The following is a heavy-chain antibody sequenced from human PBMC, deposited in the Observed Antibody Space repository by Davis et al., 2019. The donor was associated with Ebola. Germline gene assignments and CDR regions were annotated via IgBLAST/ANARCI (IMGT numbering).Heavy chain of an antibody. CDR1: GGSISSGDYY. CDR2: INHSGST. D-gene: IGHD3-22*01. V-gene: IGHV4-61*08. CDR3: ARLAYYYDSSGYYGRGGFDY. J-gene: IGHJ4*02. Sequence: SETLSLTCTVSGGSISSGDYYWSWIRQPPGKGLEWIGEINHSGSTNYNPSLKSRVTISVDTSKNQFSLKLSSVTAAATAVYYCARLAYYYDSSGYYGRGGFDYWGQGTLVTVSS.